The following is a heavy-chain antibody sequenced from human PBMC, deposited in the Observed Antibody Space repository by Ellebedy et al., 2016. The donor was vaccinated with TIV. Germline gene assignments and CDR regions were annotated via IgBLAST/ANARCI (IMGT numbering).Heavy chain of an antibody. CDR1: GYTFTGYY. Sequence: ASVKVSCXASGYTFTGYYMHWVRQAPGQGLEWMGWINPNSGGTNYAQKFQGRVTMTRDTSISTAYMELSRLRSDDTAVYYCARDPPRYYGSGSPGDYWGQGTLVTVSS. CDR3: ARDPPRYYGSGSPGDY. V-gene: IGHV1-2*02. J-gene: IGHJ4*02. CDR2: INPNSGGT. D-gene: IGHD3-10*01.